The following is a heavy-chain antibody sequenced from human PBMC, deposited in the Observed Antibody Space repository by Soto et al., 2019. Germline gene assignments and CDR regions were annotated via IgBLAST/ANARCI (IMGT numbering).Heavy chain of an antibody. Sequence: QVQLVESGGGVVQPGRSLRLSCVTSGFTFSSYGLHWVRQAPGKGLEWLAVIWYDGSQKYYADSVKGRFTISRDNSRSTLDLQMDSLKGEDTAVYYSATPTGKNGFDMWGQGTMVTVSS. J-gene: IGHJ3*02. CDR3: ATPTGKNGFDM. CDR2: IWYDGSQK. V-gene: IGHV3-33*01. D-gene: IGHD3-9*01. CDR1: GFTFSSYG.